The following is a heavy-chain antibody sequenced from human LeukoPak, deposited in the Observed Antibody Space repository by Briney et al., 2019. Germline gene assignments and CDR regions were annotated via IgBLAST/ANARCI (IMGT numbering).Heavy chain of an antibody. V-gene: IGHV3-30*04. CDR2: VADDGKDK. CDR1: GFTFSTYP. Sequence: GNSLRLSCAASGFTFSTYPMHWVRQAPGKGLEWVAVVADDGKDKHYVESVKGRFTISRDNAKNSLYLQMNSLRAEDTALYYCAKESSSWSDFDYWGQGTLVTVSS. J-gene: IGHJ4*02. D-gene: IGHD6-13*01. CDR3: AKESSSWSDFDY.